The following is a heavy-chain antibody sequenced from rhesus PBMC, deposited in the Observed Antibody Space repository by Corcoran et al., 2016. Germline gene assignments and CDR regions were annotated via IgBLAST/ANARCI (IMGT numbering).Heavy chain of an antibody. Sequence: QVQLQESGPGLVKPSETLSLTCAVSGVSVSSSNWWSWNRQPPGKGLEWIWYISGSSGSTYYNPSRKSRVTISTDTSKNQFSLKLSSVTAADTAVYYCARDPKAMTLDYWGQGVLVTVSS. CDR3: ARDPKAMTLDY. J-gene: IGHJ4*01. D-gene: IGHD1-32*01. CDR1: GVSVSSSNW. CDR2: ISGSSGST. V-gene: IGHV4-65*01.